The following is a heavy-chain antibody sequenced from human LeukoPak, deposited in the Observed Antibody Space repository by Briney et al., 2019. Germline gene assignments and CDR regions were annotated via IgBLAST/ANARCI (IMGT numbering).Heavy chain of an antibody. CDR3: AKVVAGYSSSWYDY. Sequence: ASVKVSCKASGGTFSSYAISWVRQAPGQGLEWMGGIIPIFGTANYAQKFQGRVTITTDESTSTAHMELSSLRSEDTAVYYCAKVVAGYSSSWYDYWGQGTLVTVSS. V-gene: IGHV1-69*05. CDR1: GGTFSSYA. CDR2: IIPIFGTA. D-gene: IGHD6-13*01. J-gene: IGHJ4*02.